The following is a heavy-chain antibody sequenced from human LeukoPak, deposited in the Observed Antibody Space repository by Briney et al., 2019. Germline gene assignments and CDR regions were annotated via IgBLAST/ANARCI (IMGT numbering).Heavy chain of an antibody. CDR2: ISWNSGSI. J-gene: IGHJ6*02. V-gene: IGHV3-9*01. CDR1: GFTFDDYA. CDR3: ARARDAVDA. Sequence: PGGSLRLSCAASGFTFDDYAMHWVRQVPGKGLEWVSGISWNSGSIDYADSVKGRFTISRDNAKKALYLQMNSLRVEDTALYYCARARDAVDAWGQGTPVTVSS.